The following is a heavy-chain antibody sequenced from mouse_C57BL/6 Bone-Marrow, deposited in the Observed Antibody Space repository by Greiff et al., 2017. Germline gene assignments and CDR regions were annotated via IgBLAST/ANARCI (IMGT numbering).Heavy chain of an antibody. CDR1: GFTFSSYA. D-gene: IGHD1-1*01. CDR2: ISDGGSYT. J-gene: IGHJ4*01. V-gene: IGHV5-4*03. Sequence: EVKLVESGGGLVKPGGSLKLSCAASGFTFSSYAMSWVRQTPEKRLEWVATISDGGSYTYYQDNVKGRFTISRDNAKNNLYLQMSHLKSEDTAMYYFARGWDTTVDAMDYWGQGTSVTVSS. CDR3: ARGWDTTVDAMDY.